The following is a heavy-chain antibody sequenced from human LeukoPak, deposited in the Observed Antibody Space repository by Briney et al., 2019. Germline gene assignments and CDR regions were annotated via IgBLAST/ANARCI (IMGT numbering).Heavy chain of an antibody. D-gene: IGHD3-10*01. V-gene: IGHV3-48*04. Sequence: GGSLRLSCAASGFTFSSYGMHWVRQAPGKGLEWVSYISSSGSTIYYADSVKGRFTISRDNAKNSLYLQMNSLRAEDTAVYYCARDRSLPAHPTTMVRGLHWFDPWGQGTLVTVSS. J-gene: IGHJ5*02. CDR1: GFTFSSYG. CDR2: ISSSGSTI. CDR3: ARDRSLPAHPTTMVRGLHWFDP.